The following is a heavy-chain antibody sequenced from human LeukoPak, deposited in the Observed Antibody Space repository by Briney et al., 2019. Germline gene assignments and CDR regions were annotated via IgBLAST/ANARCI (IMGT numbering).Heavy chain of an antibody. CDR2: ISGSGVST. CDR3: AKTVGVNFFDY. D-gene: IGHD1-26*01. J-gene: IGHJ4*02. CDR1: GFTFSTHA. V-gene: IGHV3-23*01. Sequence: GGSLRLSCAASGFTFSTHAMTWVRQAPGKGLEWVSSISGSGVSTFYADSVKGRFTISRDNSKNTLYLQMHSLRGEDTAMYYCAKTVGVNFFDYWGQGTLVTVSS.